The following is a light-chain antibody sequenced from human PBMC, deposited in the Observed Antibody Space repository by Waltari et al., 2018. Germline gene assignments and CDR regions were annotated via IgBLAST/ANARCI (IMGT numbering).Light chain of an antibody. V-gene: IGKV3-15*01. J-gene: IGKJ2*03. Sequence: EIVMTQSPATLSVSPGERATLSCRASQSVSSNLAWYQQKPGQAPRLLIYGASTRATGIPARFSGSGSGTEFTLTISSLQFEDFAVYYCQQYNNWPPRFGQGTKLEIK. CDR1: QSVSSN. CDR3: QQYNNWPPR. CDR2: GAS.